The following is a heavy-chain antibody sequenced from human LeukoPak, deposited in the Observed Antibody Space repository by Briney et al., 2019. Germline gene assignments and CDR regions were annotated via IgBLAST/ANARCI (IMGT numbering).Heavy chain of an antibody. V-gene: IGHV4-34*01. CDR2: INHSGST. J-gene: IGHJ3*02. CDR1: GGSFSGYY. D-gene: IGHD2-21*02. Sequence: SETLSLTCAVYGGSFSGYYWIWIRQPPGKGLEWIGEINHSGSTKYNPSLKSRVIISVDTSKNQFSLKLSSVTAADTAVYYCARVVVVTARDSFDIWGQGTMVTVSS. CDR3: ARVVVVTARDSFDI.